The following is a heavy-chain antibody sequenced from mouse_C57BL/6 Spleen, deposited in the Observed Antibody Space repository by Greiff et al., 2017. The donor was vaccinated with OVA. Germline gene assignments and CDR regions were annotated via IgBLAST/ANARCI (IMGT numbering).Heavy chain of an antibody. CDR3: AREETTVVAPYYAMDY. D-gene: IGHD1-1*01. Sequence: EVQGVESGGGLVKPGGSLKLSCAASGFTFSDYGMHWVRQAPEKGLEWVAYISSGSSNIYYADTVKGRFTISRDNAKNTLFLQMTSLRSEDTAMYYCAREETTVVAPYYAMDYWGQGTSVTVSS. V-gene: IGHV5-17*01. CDR1: GFTFSDYG. J-gene: IGHJ4*01. CDR2: ISSGSSNI.